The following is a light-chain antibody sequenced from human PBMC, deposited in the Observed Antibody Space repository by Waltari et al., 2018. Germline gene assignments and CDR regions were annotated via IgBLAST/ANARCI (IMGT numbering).Light chain of an antibody. V-gene: IGLV2-14*03. CDR2: DVS. CDR1: SSDVGGSNY. J-gene: IGLJ2*01. CDR3: SSYTSSSTPVV. Sequence: QSALTQPASVSGSPGQSITISCTGTSSDVGGSNYVSCYHHHPGKAPKLMIYDVSKRPSGVSNRFSGSKSGNTASLTISGLQAEDEADYYCSSYTSSSTPVVFGGGTKLTVL.